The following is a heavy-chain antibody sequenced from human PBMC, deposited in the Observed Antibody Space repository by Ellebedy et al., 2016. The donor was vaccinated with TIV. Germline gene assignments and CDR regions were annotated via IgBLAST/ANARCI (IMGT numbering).Heavy chain of an antibody. CDR1: GYSFTNYW. J-gene: IGHJ3*01. CDR3: ARQELVGRGVGGDLIWEWDLDDAFDV. Sequence: KVSCKGSGYSFTNYWINWVRQMPGKGLEWMGRIDPHSSYTNDSPTFQGHVTISADKSINTAYLQWSSLRASDTAIYYCARQELVGRGVGGDLIWEWDLDDAFDVWGQGTMVTVSS. V-gene: IGHV5-10-1*01. D-gene: IGHD3-3*01. CDR2: IDPHSSYT.